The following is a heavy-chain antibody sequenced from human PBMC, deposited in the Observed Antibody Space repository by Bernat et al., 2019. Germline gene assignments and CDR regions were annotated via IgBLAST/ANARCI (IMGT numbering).Heavy chain of an antibody. D-gene: IGHD3-3*01. J-gene: IGHJ5*02. V-gene: IGHV4-34*01. CDR3: ARARYYDFWSGYLDNWFDP. Sequence: QVQLQQWGAGLLKPSETLSLTCAVYGGSFSGYYWSWIRQPPGKGLEWIGEINHSGSTNYNPSLKSRVTISVDTSKNQFSLKLGSVTAADTAVYYCARARYYDFWSGYLDNWFDPWGQGTLVTVSS. CDR2: INHSGST. CDR1: GGSFSGYY.